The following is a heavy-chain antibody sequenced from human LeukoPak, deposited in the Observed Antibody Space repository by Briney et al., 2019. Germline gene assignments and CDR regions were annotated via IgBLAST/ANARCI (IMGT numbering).Heavy chain of an antibody. CDR1: GLTVSSNC. CDR2: IYSGGST. CDR3: SRDSRGEPAAKYFDY. D-gene: IGHD2-2*01. J-gene: IGHJ4*02. V-gene: IGHV3-53*01. Sequence: PGGSLRLSCAASGLTVSSNCMSWARQAPGKGLEWVSLIYSGGSTYYTDSVKGRFTISRDNSKNTLYLQMNSLKTEDTAVYYCSRDSRGEPAAKYFDYWGQGTLVTVSS.